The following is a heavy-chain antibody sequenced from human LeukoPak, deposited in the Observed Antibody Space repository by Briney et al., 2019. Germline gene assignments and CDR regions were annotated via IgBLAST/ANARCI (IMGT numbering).Heavy chain of an antibody. J-gene: IGHJ5*01. CDR3: ARGRARDGSYPWLDS. V-gene: IGHV4-59*01. Sequence: LQTLSLTCAVSGDSIGSYYWTWIRQSPGKGLEWIGYIFYSGCTKYSPSLKSRVTISVDTSNNQFSLQLRSVTAADTAIYYCARGRARDGSYPWLDSWGQGTLVTVSP. CDR2: IFYSGCT. CDR1: GDSIGSYY. D-gene: IGHD3-16*02.